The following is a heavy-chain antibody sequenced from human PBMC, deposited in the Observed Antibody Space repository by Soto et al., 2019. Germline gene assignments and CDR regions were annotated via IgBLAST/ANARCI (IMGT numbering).Heavy chain of an antibody. V-gene: IGHV1-18*01. Sequence: GASVKVSCKASGYTFTSYGISWVRQAPGQGLEWMGWISAYNGNTNYAQKLQGRVTMTTDASTSTAYMELRSLRSDDTAVYYCARDVDSSGWYVNWFDPWGKGTLVTVSS. J-gene: IGHJ5*02. CDR1: GYTFTSYG. D-gene: IGHD6-19*01. CDR2: ISAYNGNT. CDR3: ARDVDSSGWYVNWFDP.